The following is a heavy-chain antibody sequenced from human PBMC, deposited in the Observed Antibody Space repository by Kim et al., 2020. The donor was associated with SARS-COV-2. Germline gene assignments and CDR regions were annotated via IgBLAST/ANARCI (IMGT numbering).Heavy chain of an antibody. V-gene: IGHV5-51*01. J-gene: IGHJ5*02. CDR3: AVYSGYDWVWFDP. D-gene: IGHD5-12*01. Sequence: RYSPSFQGQVTISAAKSISTAYLQWSSLKASDTAMYYCAVYSGYDWVWFDPWGQGTLVTVSS.